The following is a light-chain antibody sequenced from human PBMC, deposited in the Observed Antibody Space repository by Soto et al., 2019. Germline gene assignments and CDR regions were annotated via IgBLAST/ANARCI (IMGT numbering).Light chain of an antibody. J-gene: IGKJ1*01. CDR1: QHISTY. Sequence: DIQMTQSPSSLSASVGDRVTISCRSSQHISTYLNWYQHKPGKAPKLLVYAASTLQSGVPSRFSGSGSGTAFRLTISSLQPEDFATYYCQQSSTIPRTFGQGTKV. V-gene: IGKV1-39*01. CDR2: AAS. CDR3: QQSSTIPRT.